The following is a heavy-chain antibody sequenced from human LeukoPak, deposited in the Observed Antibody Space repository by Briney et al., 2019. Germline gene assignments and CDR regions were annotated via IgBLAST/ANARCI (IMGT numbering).Heavy chain of an antibody. CDR2: IYTTGST. Sequence: PSETLSLTCTVSGGSINSYYWSWIRQPAGKGLEWIGRIYTTGSTNYNPSVKSRVTMSIDTSKNQFSLKLSSVTAADTAVYYCARDPSSGWYRKGYFDYWGQGTLVTVSS. CDR1: GGSINSYY. J-gene: IGHJ4*02. V-gene: IGHV4-4*07. D-gene: IGHD6-19*01. CDR3: ARDPSSGWYRKGYFDY.